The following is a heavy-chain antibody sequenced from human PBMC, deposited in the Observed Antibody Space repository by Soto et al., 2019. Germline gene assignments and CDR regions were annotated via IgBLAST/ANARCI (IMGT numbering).Heavy chain of an antibody. D-gene: IGHD5-18*01. V-gene: IGHV4-34*01. CDR1: GGSFGDFY. J-gene: IGHJ4*02. CDR3: AMRGYSYGNYLDY. CDR2: INHSGST. Sequence: PLQTLSHPYAVYGGSFGDFYWRWIRQPPGKGLEWIGEINHSGSTNYNPSLKSRVTISVDTSKNQFSLKLSSVTAADTAVYYCAMRGYSYGNYLDYWGQGTLVTVSS.